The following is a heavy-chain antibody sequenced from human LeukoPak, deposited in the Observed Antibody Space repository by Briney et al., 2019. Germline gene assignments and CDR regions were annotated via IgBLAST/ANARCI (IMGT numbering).Heavy chain of an antibody. V-gene: IGHV4-59*01. Sequence: PSETLSLTCTVSGGSMTGYYWTWIRQPPGKGLEWNGDIYHDGNTNYNPSLKSRVTISVDTSKKQFPLKLSSVTAADTAVYYCASSIVYCSSTSCYFNWGQGTLVTVSS. CDR2: IYHDGNT. CDR3: ASSIVYCSSTSCYFN. D-gene: IGHD2-2*01. CDR1: GGSMTGYY. J-gene: IGHJ4*02.